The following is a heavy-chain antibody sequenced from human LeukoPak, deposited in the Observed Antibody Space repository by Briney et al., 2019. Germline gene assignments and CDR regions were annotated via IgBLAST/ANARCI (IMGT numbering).Heavy chain of an antibody. CDR2: ISPTGSYT. CDR3: AREESGGYFDY. D-gene: IGHD2-8*02. J-gene: IGHJ4*02. V-gene: IGHV1-46*01. Sequence: GASVKVSCKASGYTFTNYYMHWVRQAPGQGLEWVGLISPTGSYTNYAQKFRGRVTMTRDTSTTTVYMELSSLRSDDTAVYYGAREESGGYFDYWGQGTLVSVSS. CDR1: GYTFTNYY.